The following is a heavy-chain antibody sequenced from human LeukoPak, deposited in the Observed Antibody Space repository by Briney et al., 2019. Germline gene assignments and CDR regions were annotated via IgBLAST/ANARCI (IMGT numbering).Heavy chain of an antibody. CDR3: ARDLRFGWFDP. D-gene: IGHD3-16*01. CDR1: GGSISSYY. CDR2: IYYSGST. J-gene: IGHJ5*02. Sequence: PSETLSLTCTVSGGSISSYYWSWIRQPPGKGLEWIGYIYYSGSTNYNPSLKSRVTISVDTSKNQFSLKLSSVTAADTAVYYCARDLRFGWFDPWGQGTLVTVSS. V-gene: IGHV4-59*12.